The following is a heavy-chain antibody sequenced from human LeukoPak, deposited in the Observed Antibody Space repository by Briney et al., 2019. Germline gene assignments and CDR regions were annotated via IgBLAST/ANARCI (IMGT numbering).Heavy chain of an antibody. Sequence: SETLSLTCTVSGVSITTHYWSWLRQPPGKELEWIAYMTDSETTKNNPSLKSRITLSADTSKSQFSLSLSSVTEADTAVYFCATIKSGYPFGYFDFWGQGILVTVSS. CDR2: MTDSETT. D-gene: IGHD5-18*01. CDR3: ATIKSGYPFGYFDF. CDR1: GVSITTHY. J-gene: IGHJ4*02. V-gene: IGHV4-59*11.